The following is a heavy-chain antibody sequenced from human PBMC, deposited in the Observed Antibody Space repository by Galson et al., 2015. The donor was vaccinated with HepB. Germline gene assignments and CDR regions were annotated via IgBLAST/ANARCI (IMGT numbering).Heavy chain of an antibody. CDR2: IVVGSGNT. J-gene: IGHJ4*02. Sequence: SVKVSCKASGFTFTSSAVQWVRQARGQRLEWIGWIVVGSGNTNYAQKFQERVTITRDMSTSTAYMELSSLRSEDTAVYYCAAAGEASGSYYGVDYWGQGTLVTVSS. V-gene: IGHV1-58*01. CDR3: AAAGEASGSYYGVDY. CDR1: GFTFTSSA. D-gene: IGHD1-26*01.